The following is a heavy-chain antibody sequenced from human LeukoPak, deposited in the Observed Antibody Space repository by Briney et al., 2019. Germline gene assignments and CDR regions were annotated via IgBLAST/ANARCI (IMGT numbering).Heavy chain of an antibody. Sequence: GGSLRLSCAASVFPFRSYSMHWVRQSPGKGLEWVSYISSGSGTIYYADSVKGRFTISRDNAKNSLYLQMNSLRAEDTAVYYCARPFPGGSGSYYIDYWGQGTLVTVSS. V-gene: IGHV3-48*04. J-gene: IGHJ4*02. CDR1: VFPFRSYS. CDR2: ISSGSGTI. CDR3: ARPFPGGSGSYYIDY. D-gene: IGHD3-10*01.